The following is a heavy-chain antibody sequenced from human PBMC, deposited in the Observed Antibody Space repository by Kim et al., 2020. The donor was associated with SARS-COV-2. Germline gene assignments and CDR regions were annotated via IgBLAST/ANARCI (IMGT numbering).Heavy chain of an antibody. CDR3: ARGGLAAFDY. Sequence: SETLSLTCAVYGGSFSGYYWSWIRQPPGKGLEWIGEINHSGSTNYNPSLKSRVTISVDTSKNQFSLKLSSVTAADTAVYYCARGGLAAFDYWGQGTLVT. V-gene: IGHV4-34*01. CDR1: GGSFSGYY. CDR2: INHSGST. D-gene: IGHD6-13*01. J-gene: IGHJ4*02.